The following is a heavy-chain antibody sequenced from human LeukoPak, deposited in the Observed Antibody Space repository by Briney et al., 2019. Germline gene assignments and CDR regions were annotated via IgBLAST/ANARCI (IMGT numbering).Heavy chain of an antibody. CDR1: GFTFSDYY. Sequence: GGSLRLSCAASGFTFSDYYMSWIRQAPGKGLEWVSYISSKSSDRNYADSVKGRFTISRDNSKNTLYFQMSSLRPEDTAVYYCVKIVMAGGYFDYWGQGTLVTVSS. D-gene: IGHD3-16*01. CDR2: ISSKSSDR. V-gene: IGHV3-11*06. J-gene: IGHJ4*02. CDR3: VKIVMAGGYFDY.